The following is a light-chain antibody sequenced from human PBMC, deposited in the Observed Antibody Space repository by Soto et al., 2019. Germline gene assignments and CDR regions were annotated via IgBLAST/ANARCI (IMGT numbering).Light chain of an antibody. J-gene: IGLJ1*01. Sequence: QSVLTQPPSVSGAAGQRVTISCTGSSSNIGAGYDVHWYQQLPGTAPKLLIDGNSNRPSGVPDPFSGSKSGTSASLAITGLQAEDQAVYYCQSYDSSLSGYVFGTGTKPTVL. CDR3: QSYDSSLSGYV. CDR2: GNS. CDR1: SSNIGAGYD. V-gene: IGLV1-40*01.